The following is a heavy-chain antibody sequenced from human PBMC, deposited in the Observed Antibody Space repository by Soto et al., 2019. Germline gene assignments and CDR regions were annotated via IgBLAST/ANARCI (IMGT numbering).Heavy chain of an antibody. CDR3: VRTDSTGYYSH. CDR1: GYSFTNYW. J-gene: IGHJ4*02. CDR2: INPADSDT. D-gene: IGHD3-22*01. V-gene: IGHV5-51*01. Sequence: GESLKISCKGSGYSFTNYWIGWVRQMPGKGLEWMGIINPADSDTRYSPSFQGQVTVSADKSISTAYLQRGSLKASDTAIYYCVRTDSTGYYSHWGRGT.